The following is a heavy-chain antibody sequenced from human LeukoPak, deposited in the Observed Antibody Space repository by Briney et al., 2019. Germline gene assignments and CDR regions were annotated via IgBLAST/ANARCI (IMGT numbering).Heavy chain of an antibody. CDR2: INPNSGGT. V-gene: IGHV1-2*02. CDR1: GYTFTGYY. Sequence: ASVKVSCKASGYTFTGYYMHWVRQAPGQGLEWMGWINPNSGGTNYAQKFQGRVTMTTDTSMSTAYMELSRLTSDDTAVYYCARAGGRSWSDPWGQGTLVTVSS. J-gene: IGHJ5*02. CDR3: ARAGGRSWSDP.